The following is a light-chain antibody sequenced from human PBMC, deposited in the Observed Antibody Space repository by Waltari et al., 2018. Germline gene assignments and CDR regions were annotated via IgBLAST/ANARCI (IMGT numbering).Light chain of an antibody. J-gene: IGLJ2*01. Sequence: QSALTQPPSASGSPGQPVPLPCTGRTSYVGGSHYVPWYQEHPGKAPKLMIYEVNKRPSGVPDRFSGSKSGNTASLTVSGLQAEDEADYYCSSSAGSKNLVFGGGTKLTVL. CDR3: SSSAGSKNLV. CDR2: EVN. V-gene: IGLV2-8*01. CDR1: TSYVGGSHY.